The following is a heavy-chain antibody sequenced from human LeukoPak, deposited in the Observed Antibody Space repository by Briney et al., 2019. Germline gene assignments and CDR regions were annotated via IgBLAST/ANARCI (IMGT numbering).Heavy chain of an antibody. V-gene: IGHV5-51*01. J-gene: IGHJ4*02. Sequence: MTGESLKISCKGSGYSFTSYWIGWVRQMPGKGLEWMGIIYPGDSETRYSPSFQGQVTISADKSISTAYLQWSSLKASDTAMYYCARRGYCSGGSCYYFDYWGQGTLVTVSS. D-gene: IGHD2-15*01. CDR1: GYSFTSYW. CDR2: IYPGDSET. CDR3: ARRGYCSGGSCYYFDY.